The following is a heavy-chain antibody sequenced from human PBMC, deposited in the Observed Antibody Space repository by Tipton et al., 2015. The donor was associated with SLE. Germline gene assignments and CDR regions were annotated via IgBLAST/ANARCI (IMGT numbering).Heavy chain of an antibody. Sequence: TLSLTCTVSGGSISSGGYYWSWIRQHPGKGLEWIGYIYYSGSTYYNPSPKSRVTISVDTSRNQFSLQVSSVTAADTAVYYCARLCCIGAAGTGHFQLWGQGTLVTVSS. CDR1: GGSISSGGYY. CDR3: ARLCCIGAAGTGHFQL. D-gene: IGHD6-13*01. CDR2: IYYSGST. V-gene: IGHV4-31*03. J-gene: IGHJ1*01.